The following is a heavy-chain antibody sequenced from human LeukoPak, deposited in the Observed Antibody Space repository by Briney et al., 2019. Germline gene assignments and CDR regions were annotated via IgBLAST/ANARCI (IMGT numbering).Heavy chain of an antibody. Sequence: GGSLRLSCAASGFTFSSYSMNWVRQAPGKGLEWVSSISSSSSYIYYADSVKGRFTISRDNAKNSLYLQMNSLRAEDTAVYYCARNYDILTDGFDYWGQGTLVTVSS. V-gene: IGHV3-21*01. J-gene: IGHJ4*02. CDR1: GFTFSSYS. CDR2: ISSSSSYI. CDR3: ARNYDILTDGFDY. D-gene: IGHD3-9*01.